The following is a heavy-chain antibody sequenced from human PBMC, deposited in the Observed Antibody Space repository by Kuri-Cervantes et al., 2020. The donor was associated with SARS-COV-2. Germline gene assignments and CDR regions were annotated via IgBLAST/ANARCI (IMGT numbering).Heavy chain of an antibody. Sequence: SETLSLTCTVSGGSISSYYWSWIRQPPGKGLEWIGYIYYSGSTNYNPSLKSRVTISVDTSKNQFSLKLSSVTAADTAVYYCARGGSSSDHYYYGMDVWGQGTMVTVSS. J-gene: IGHJ6*02. V-gene: IGHV4-59*01. D-gene: IGHD6-6*01. CDR2: IYYSGST. CDR3: ARGGSSSDHYYYGMDV. CDR1: GGSISSYY.